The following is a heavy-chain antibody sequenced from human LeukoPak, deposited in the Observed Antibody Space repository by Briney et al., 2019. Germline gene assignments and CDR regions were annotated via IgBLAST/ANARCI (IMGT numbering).Heavy chain of an antibody. CDR2: MNPNSGNT. CDR3: ARGPYYDILTGYLRYFDY. J-gene: IGHJ4*02. Sequence: ASVKVSCKASGYTFTSYDINWVRQATGQGLEWMGWMNPNSGNTGYAQKFQGRFTMTRNTSISTAYLELSSLRSEDTAVYYCARGPYYDILTGYLRYFDYWGQGTLVTVSS. V-gene: IGHV1-8*01. CDR1: GYTFTSYD. D-gene: IGHD3-9*01.